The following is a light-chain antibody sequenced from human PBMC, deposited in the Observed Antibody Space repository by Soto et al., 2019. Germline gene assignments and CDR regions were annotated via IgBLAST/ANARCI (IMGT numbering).Light chain of an antibody. CDR3: SSFTGSNYV. CDR2: DVS. V-gene: IGLV2-14*03. Sequence: QSGLNSPAPVSRSPGQSITISRTGTIIDVGGYNFVSWYQQYPGKAPKLMICDVSNRPSGVSNRFSGSKSGNTASLTISGLQAEDEADYYCSSFTGSNYVFGTGTKVTVL. CDR1: IIDVGGYNF. J-gene: IGLJ1*01.